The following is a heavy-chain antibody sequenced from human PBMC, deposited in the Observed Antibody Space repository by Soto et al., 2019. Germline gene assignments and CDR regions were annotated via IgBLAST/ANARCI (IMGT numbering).Heavy chain of an antibody. D-gene: IGHD5-12*01. J-gene: IGHJ4*02. Sequence: GGSLRLSCAASGFTFSSYAMHWVRQAPGKGLEWVAVISYDGSNKYYADSVKGRFTISRDNSKNTLYLQMNSLRAEDTAVYYCARDRGDGYNFAYYFDYWGQGTLVTVSS. CDR3: ARDRGDGYNFAYYFDY. CDR1: GFTFSSYA. V-gene: IGHV3-30-3*01. CDR2: ISYDGSNK.